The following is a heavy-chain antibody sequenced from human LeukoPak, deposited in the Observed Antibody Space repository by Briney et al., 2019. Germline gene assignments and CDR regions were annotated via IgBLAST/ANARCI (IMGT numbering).Heavy chain of an antibody. V-gene: IGHV3-30*03. J-gene: IGHJ3*02. D-gene: IGHD3-22*01. CDR3: ARPNSPNYYDSSGLDAFDI. CDR1: GFTFSTYW. Sequence: GGSLRLSCAASGFTFSTYWMNWVRQAPGKGLEWVAVISYDGSNKYYADSVKGRFTISRDNSKNTLYLQMNSLRAEDTAVYYCARPNSPNYYDSSGLDAFDIWGQGTMVTVSS. CDR2: ISYDGSNK.